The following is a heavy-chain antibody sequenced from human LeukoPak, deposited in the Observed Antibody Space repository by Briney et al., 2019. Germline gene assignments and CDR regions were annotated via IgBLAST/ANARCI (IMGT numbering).Heavy chain of an antibody. V-gene: IGHV3-66*02. CDR1: GFTVSSNY. D-gene: IGHD2-2*01. CDR3: ARDHIVVVPAEHSYDYYYYYGMDV. Sequence: GGSLRLSCAASGFTVSSNYMSWVRQAPGKGLEWVSVICSGGSTYYADSVKGRFTISRDNSKNTLYLQMNSLRAEDTAVYYCARDHIVVVPAEHSYDYYYYYGMDVWGQGTTVTVSS. J-gene: IGHJ6*02. CDR2: ICSGGST.